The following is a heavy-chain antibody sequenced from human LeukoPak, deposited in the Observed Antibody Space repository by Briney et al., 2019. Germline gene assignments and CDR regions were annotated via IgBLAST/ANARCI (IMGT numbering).Heavy chain of an antibody. CDR3: AKGKVYCSSTSCYTSRTVEYFQH. CDR1: GFTFSNYW. D-gene: IGHD2-2*02. V-gene: IGHV3-7*03. CDR2: IKQDESEK. J-gene: IGHJ1*01. Sequence: GGSLRLSCVASGFTFSNYWMSWVRQVPGKGLEWVANIKQDESEKYYVDSVKGRFTISRDNSKNTLYLQMNSLRAEDTAVYYCAKGKVYCSSTSCYTSRTVEYFQHWGQGTLVTVSS.